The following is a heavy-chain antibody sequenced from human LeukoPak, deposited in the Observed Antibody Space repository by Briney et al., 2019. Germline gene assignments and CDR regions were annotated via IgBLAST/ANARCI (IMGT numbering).Heavy chain of an antibody. CDR3: ATGRRSGWYHL. CDR1: GGSISSYY. D-gene: IGHD6-19*01. V-gene: IGHV4-59*01. J-gene: IGHJ5*02. CDR2: IYYSGST. Sequence: NPSETLSLTCTVSGGSISSYYWSWIRQPPGKGLEWIGYIYYSGSTNYNPSLKSRVTISVDTSKNQFSLKLSSVTAADTAVYYCATGRRSGWYHLWGQGTLVTVSS.